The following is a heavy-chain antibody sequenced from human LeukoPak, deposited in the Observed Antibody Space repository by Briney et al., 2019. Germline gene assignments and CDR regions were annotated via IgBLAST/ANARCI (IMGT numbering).Heavy chain of an antibody. D-gene: IGHD3-10*01. J-gene: IGHJ6*02. CDR2: ISGSGGST. CDR3: ATGITMVRGYYYGMDV. V-gene: IGHV3-23*01. Sequence: GGSLGLSCAASGFTFSSYAMSWVRQAPGKGLEWVSAISGSGGSTYYADSVKGRFTISRDNSKNTLYLQMNSLRAEDTAVYYCATGITMVRGYYYGMDVWGQGTTVTVSS. CDR1: GFTFSSYA.